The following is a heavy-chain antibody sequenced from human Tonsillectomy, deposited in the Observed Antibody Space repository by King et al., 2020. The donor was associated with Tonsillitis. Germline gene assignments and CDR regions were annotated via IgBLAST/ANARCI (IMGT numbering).Heavy chain of an antibody. CDR2: IRSKANSYAT. CDR3: TSPSDDILTGYYCDY. J-gene: IGHJ4*02. D-gene: IGHD3-9*01. V-gene: IGHV3-73*02. Sequence: VQLVESGGGLVQPGGSRKLSCAASGFTFSGSAMHWVRQASGKGLAWVGLIRSKANSYATAYVASVKGGFTISRDDSKNMAYLQMNRLKTEDTAVYYCTSPSDDILTGYYCDYWGQGTRVTVSS. CDR1: GFTFSGSA.